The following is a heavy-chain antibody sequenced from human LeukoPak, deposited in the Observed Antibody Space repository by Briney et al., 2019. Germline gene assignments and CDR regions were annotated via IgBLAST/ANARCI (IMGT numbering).Heavy chain of an antibody. CDR1: GFTFSSHW. V-gene: IGHV3-7*04. Sequence: GGSLRLSCAASGFTFSSHWMIWVRQAPGKGLEWVACIKQDGSDIYYVDSVKGRFTISRDNAKNSLYLQMNSLRAEDTAVYYCARGGWYYFDYWGQGTLVTVPS. CDR3: ARGGWYYFDY. D-gene: IGHD3-22*01. CDR2: IKQDGSDI. J-gene: IGHJ4*02.